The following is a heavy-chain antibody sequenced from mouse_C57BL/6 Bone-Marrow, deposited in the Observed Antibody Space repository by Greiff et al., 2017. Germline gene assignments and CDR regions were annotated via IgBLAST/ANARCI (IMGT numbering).Heavy chain of an antibody. D-gene: IGHD1-1*01. CDR2: ISSGGSYT. CDR1: GFTFSSYG. CDR3: ARGLYYGSSCYYATD. J-gene: IGHJ4*01. Sequence: EVMLVESGGDLVKPGGSLKLSCAASGFTFSSYGMSWVRQTPDKRLEWVATISSGGSYTYYPDSVTGRFTISRDNAKNTLYLQMSSLKSEDTAMYYCARGLYYGSSCYYATD. V-gene: IGHV5-6*02.